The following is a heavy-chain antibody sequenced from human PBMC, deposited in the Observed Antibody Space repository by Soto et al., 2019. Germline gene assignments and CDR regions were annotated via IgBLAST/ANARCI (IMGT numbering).Heavy chain of an antibody. CDR3: ANEWASNSSSPQTYYYYYMDV. J-gene: IGHJ6*03. V-gene: IGHV3-23*01. Sequence: GGSLRLSCAASGFTFSSYAMSWVRQAPGKGLEWVSAISGSGGSTYYADSVKGRFTISRENSKNTLYLQMNSLRAEDTAVYYCANEWASNSSSPQTYYYYYMDVWGKGTTVTVSS. CDR1: GFTFSSYA. CDR2: ISGSGGST. D-gene: IGHD6-13*01.